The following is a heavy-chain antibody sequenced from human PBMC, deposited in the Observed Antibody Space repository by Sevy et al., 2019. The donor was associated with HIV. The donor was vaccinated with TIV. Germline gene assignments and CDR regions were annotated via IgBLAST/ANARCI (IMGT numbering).Heavy chain of an antibody. CDR2: ISYDGSDK. D-gene: IGHD4-17*01. V-gene: IGHV3-30-3*01. CDR3: ARPRANYVDHYFFYAMDV. J-gene: IGHJ6*02. Sequence: GGSLRLSCAASGFALSNYYAMHWVRQAPGKGLEWVALISYDGSDKYYAVSVKGQFTTSRDNFKNTLYLQMNSLTTEDTAVYYWARPRANYVDHYFFYAMDVWGQGTTVTVSS. CDR1: GFALSNYYA.